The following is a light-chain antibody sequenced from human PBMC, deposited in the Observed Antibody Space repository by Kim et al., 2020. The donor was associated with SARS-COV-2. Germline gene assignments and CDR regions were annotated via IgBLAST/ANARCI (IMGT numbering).Light chain of an antibody. J-gene: IGLJ2*01. CDR1: SGNIATNY. CDR3: QSYYGSIVV. Sequence: NFMLTQPHSVSDSPGETVTITCTATSGNIATNYVHWYQQRPGSAPITVIYEDDHRPSGVPDRFSGSIDSSSNSASLTISGLKAEDEADYYCQSYYGSIVVFGGGTQLTVL. V-gene: IGLV6-57*02. CDR2: EDD.